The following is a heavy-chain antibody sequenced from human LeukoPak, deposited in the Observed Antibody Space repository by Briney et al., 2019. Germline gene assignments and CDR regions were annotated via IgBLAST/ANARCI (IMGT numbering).Heavy chain of an antibody. CDR3: ARMTTVTTGLDY. CDR1: GGSISRYY. CDR2: VYDSGTT. Sequence: LSETLSLTCTVSGGSISRYYWSWIRQPPGKGLEWFGYVYDSGTTNYNPSLKSRVTISLDTSKNQFSLKLSSVTAADTAVYYCARMTTVTTGLDYWGQGTLVTVSS. D-gene: IGHD4-17*01. V-gene: IGHV4-59*01. J-gene: IGHJ4*02.